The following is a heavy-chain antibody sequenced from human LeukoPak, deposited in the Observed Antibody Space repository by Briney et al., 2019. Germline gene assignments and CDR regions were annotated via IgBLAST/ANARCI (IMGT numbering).Heavy chain of an antibody. CDR2: INHSGST. CDR3: ARQSYYGSGSYCSY. Sequence: SETLSLTCAVYGGSFSGYYWSWIRQPPGKGLEWIGEINHSGSTNYNPSLKSRVTISVDTSKNQFSLKLSSVTAADTAVYYCARQSYYGSGSYCSYWGQGTLVTVSS. J-gene: IGHJ4*02. V-gene: IGHV4-34*01. CDR1: GGSFSGYY. D-gene: IGHD3-10*01.